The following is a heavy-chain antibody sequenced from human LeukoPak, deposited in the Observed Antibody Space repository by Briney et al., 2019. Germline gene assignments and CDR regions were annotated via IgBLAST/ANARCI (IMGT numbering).Heavy chain of an antibody. J-gene: IGHJ4*02. CDR2: IKSKTNGGTT. Sequence: GGSLRLSCAASGFXFSSAWIRWVRQAPGKGLEWVGRIKSKTNGGTTDYAAPVKGRFTISRDDSKNTLHLQMNSLKTEDTAVYYCTTVGCSSTSCYGDYWGQGTLVTVSS. CDR1: GFXFSSAW. CDR3: TTVGCSSTSCYGDY. V-gene: IGHV3-15*01. D-gene: IGHD2-2*01.